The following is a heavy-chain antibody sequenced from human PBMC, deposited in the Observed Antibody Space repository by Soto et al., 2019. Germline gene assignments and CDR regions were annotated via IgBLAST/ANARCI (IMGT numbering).Heavy chain of an antibody. D-gene: IGHD3-10*01. CDR3: AGGRDTVVRGVMNWFDP. Sequence: GQLQQGGPGPFKSSGTLSLTYACYGGFFQGLFLDLPRPPPGGGVGGVGKIDQRGSNNFNPSPKSRVTRSVDTSRSQFSLKLTSVPAMDTAVYYCAGGRDTVVRGVMNWFDPWGQGTLVTVSS. J-gene: IGHJ5*02. CDR2: IDQRGSN. CDR1: GGFFQGLF. V-gene: IGHV4-34*01.